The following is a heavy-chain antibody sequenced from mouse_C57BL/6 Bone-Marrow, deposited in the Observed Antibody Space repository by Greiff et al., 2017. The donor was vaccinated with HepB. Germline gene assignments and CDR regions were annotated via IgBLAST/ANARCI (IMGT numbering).Heavy chain of an antibody. Sequence: EVQLVESGPGLVKPSQSLSLTCSVTGYSITSCYYWYWNRQFPGNKLEWMGYISYDGSNNYNPPLKKRISITRDKSKNQFFLKLNTVTTDDTATYYCARGLEGYYAMDDWGQGTSVTVSS. CDR2: ISYDGSN. CDR3: ARGLEGYYAMDD. V-gene: IGHV3-6*01. J-gene: IGHJ4*01. D-gene: IGHD3-1*01. CDR1: GYSITSCYY.